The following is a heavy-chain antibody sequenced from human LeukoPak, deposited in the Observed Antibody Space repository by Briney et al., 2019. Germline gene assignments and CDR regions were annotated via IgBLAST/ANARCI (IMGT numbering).Heavy chain of an antibody. J-gene: IGHJ6*04. D-gene: IGHD3-10*02. CDR3: AELGITMIGGV. Sequence: GGSLRLSCPASGFTFSRYEMNWVRPAPGQGLEWVSYISSSGSTIYYADSVKGRFTISRDNAKNSLYLQMNSLRAEDTAVYYCAELGITMIGGVWGKGTTVTISS. CDR2: ISSSGSTI. CDR1: GFTFSRYE. V-gene: IGHV3-48*03.